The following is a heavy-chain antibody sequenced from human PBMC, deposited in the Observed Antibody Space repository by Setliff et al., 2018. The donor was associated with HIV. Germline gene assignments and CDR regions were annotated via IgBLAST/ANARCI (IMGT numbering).Heavy chain of an antibody. V-gene: IGHV3-30*02. J-gene: IGHJ4*02. CDR3: AKTQGWHLINY. D-gene: IGHD6-19*01. CDR1: GLTFSDYG. Sequence: GGSLRLSCEASGLTFSDYGMHWVRQAPGKGLEWVTFIRNDASNTYYADSVKGRFTISRGSSKNTLYLQMDSLRTEDTAVYYCAKTQGWHLINYWGPGTLVTVSS. CDR2: IRNDASNT.